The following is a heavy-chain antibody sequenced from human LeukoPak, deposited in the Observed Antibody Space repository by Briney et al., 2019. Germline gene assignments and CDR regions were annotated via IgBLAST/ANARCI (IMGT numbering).Heavy chain of an antibody. V-gene: IGHV1-8*01. J-gene: IGHJ4*02. CDR3: ARGPMYSASYNY. CDR2: MNPNSGNT. D-gene: IGHD1-26*01. CDR1: GYTFTSYD. Sequence: ASVKVSCKASGYTFTSYDINWVRQATGQGLEWMGWMNPNSGNTGYAQKFQGRVTVTRNTSISTAYMELNGLRSDDTAVYYCARGPMYSASYNYWGQGTLVTVSS.